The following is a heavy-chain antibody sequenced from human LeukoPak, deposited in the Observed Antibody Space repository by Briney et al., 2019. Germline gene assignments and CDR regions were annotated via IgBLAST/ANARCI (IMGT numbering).Heavy chain of an antibody. D-gene: IGHD3-10*01. CDR1: GFTFSSYA. CDR2: ISYDGSNK. J-gene: IGHJ6*02. V-gene: IGHV3-30-3*01. Sequence: GGSLRLSCAASGFTFSSYAMHWVRQAPGKGLEWVAVISYDGSNKYCADSVKGRFTISRDNSKNTLYLQMNSLRAEDTAVYYCARVGVWFGELVPLGYYYGMDVWGQGTTVTVSS. CDR3: ARVGVWFGELVPLGYYYGMDV.